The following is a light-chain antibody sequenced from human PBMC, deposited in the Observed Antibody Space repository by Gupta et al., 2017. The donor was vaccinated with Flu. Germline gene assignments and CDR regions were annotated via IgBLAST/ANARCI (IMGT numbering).Light chain of an antibody. CDR3: AVWDDSLPLLWV. V-gene: IGLV1-44*01. CDR1: SSNSGRNG. Sequence: VTISCSGSSSNSGRNGVSCYQQLPGTAPNLLLSPLPLLPSGIPDRFSGSKSGTSASLAIRGLQAEDEADYYCAVWDDSLPLLWVLGGGTKLTVL. CDR2: PLP. J-gene: IGLJ3*02.